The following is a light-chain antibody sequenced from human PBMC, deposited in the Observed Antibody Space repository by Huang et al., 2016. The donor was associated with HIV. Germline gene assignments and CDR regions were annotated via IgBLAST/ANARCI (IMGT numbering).Light chain of an antibody. CDR1: QDISTY. V-gene: IGKV1-33*01. CDR2: AAS. Sequence: DIQMTQSPSSLSASVGDRVTITCQASQDISTYLNWYQQKTGKAPKVLIYAASNLETGVPSRCSGSGSGTSFTFTINSLQPEDIATYYCQQYDNLPITFGQGTRLEI. J-gene: IGKJ5*01. CDR3: QQYDNLPIT.